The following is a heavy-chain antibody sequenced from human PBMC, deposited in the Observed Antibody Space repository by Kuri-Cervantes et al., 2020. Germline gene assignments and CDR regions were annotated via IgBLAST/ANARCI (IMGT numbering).Heavy chain of an antibody. J-gene: IGHJ4*02. CDR2: IYYSGST. CDR3: ARFVIRGKTFDY. Sequence: SETLSLTCIVSGGSISSSYWSWIRQPPGKGLEWIGSIYYSGSTYYNPSLKSRVTISVDTSKNQFSLKLSSVTAADTAVYYCARFVIRGKTFDYWGQGTLVTVSS. D-gene: IGHD3-10*01. V-gene: IGHV4-59*01. CDR1: GGSISSSY.